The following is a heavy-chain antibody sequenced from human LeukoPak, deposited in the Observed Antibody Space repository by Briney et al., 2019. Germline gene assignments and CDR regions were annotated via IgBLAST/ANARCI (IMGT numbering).Heavy chain of an antibody. D-gene: IGHD1-1*01. CDR1: GDSINGYY. Sequence: SGTLSLTCTVSGDSINGYYCSWIRQPPGKGLEWIGYIYSSGSTNYGPSLKRRVTMSVDTPKNQFSLKLSSVTAADTAVYYCVRGLKLWNALLFDYWGQGNLVTVSS. CDR2: IYSSGST. V-gene: IGHV4-59*01. CDR3: VRGLKLWNALLFDY. J-gene: IGHJ4*02.